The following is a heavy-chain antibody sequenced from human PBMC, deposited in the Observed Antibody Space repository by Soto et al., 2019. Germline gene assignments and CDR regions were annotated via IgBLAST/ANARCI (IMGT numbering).Heavy chain of an antibody. CDR1: GFTFISYW. Sequence: PWGSLRLSCAASGFTFISYWISCFRHSPGKGLEWVANIKQDGSEKYYVDSVKGRFTISRDNAKNSLYLQMNSLRAEDTAVYYCARDTDRYGENFDYWGQGTLVTVSS. CDR2: IKQDGSEK. CDR3: ARDTDRYGENFDY. D-gene: IGHD2-15*01. J-gene: IGHJ4*02. V-gene: IGHV3-7*03.